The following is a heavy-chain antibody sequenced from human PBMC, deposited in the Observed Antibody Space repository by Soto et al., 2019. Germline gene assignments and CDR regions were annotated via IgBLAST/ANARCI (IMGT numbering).Heavy chain of an antibody. CDR3: ARSAAAGTSAYYYYGMDV. CDR1: GGSISSSSYY. D-gene: IGHD6-13*01. CDR2: IYYSGST. Sequence: PSETLSLTCTVSGGSISSSSYYWGWTRQPPGKGLEWIGSIYYSGSTYYNPSLKSRVTISVDTSKNQFSLKLSSVTAADTAVYYCARSAAAGTSAYYYYGMDVWGQGTTVTVS. J-gene: IGHJ6*02. V-gene: IGHV4-39*01.